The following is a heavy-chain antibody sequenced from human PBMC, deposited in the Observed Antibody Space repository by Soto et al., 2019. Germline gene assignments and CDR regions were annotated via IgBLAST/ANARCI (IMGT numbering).Heavy chain of an antibody. CDR2: IYPSDSDT. V-gene: IGHV5-51*01. D-gene: IGHD6-13*01. CDR1: GYNFAGYW. J-gene: IGHJ1*01. CDR3: VKDESINWYSGHFRH. Sequence: LGESLKISCKGSGYNFAGYWIAWVRQMPGKGLELMGIIYPSDSDTRYRPSFQGQVTISADKSISSAYLQWSSLRASDTAMYYCVKDESINWYSGHFRHWGQGTLVTVSS.